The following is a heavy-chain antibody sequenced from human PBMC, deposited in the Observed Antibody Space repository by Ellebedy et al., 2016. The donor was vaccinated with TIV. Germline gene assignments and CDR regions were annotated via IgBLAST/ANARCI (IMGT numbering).Heavy chain of an antibody. Sequence: GESLKISCAASGFTVSSNYMNWVRQAPGKGLVWVSVIYSDGTTKYAESVKGRFTISRDNAKNSLYLQMKSLRDEDTALYYCARDRTAMADPYFDYWGQGALVTVSS. V-gene: IGHV3-66*01. J-gene: IGHJ4*02. CDR3: ARDRTAMADPYFDY. CDR1: GFTVSSNY. D-gene: IGHD5-24*01. CDR2: IYSDGTT.